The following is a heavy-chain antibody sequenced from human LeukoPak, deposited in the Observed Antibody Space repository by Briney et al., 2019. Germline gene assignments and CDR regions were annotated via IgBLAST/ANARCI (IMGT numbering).Heavy chain of an antibody. CDR2: ISYDGSNK. V-gene: IGHV3-30*04. J-gene: IGHJ4*02. CDR3: ARDLFHTAMANY. Sequence: GGSLRLSCAASGFTFGSYAMHWVRQAPGKGLEWVAVISYDGSNKYYADSVKGRFTISRDKSKNTLYLQMNSLRAEDTAVYYCARDLFHTAMANYWGQGTLVTVSS. CDR1: GFTFGSYA. D-gene: IGHD5-18*01.